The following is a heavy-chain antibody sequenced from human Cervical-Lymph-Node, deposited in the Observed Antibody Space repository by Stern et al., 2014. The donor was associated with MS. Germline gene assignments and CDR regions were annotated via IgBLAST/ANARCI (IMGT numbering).Heavy chain of an antibody. J-gene: IGHJ4*02. CDR2: IYPGDSDI. D-gene: IGHD2-21*02. Sequence: EVQLLESGAEVKKPGESLKISCKGSGYNFTSYRIGWVRQMHGKGLEWMGIIYPGDSDIRYSPSYQGRVTFPADKSITTAYLQWSSLKASDTAMYYCARAYCGGDGYLGYWGQGTLVTVSS. V-gene: IGHV5-51*03. CDR3: ARAYCGGDGYLGY. CDR1: GYNFTSYR.